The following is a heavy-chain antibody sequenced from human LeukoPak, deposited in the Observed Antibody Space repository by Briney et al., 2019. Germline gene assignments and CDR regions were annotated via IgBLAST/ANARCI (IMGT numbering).Heavy chain of an antibody. J-gene: IGHJ4*02. V-gene: IGHV4-59*01. CDR2: IYYSGST. CDR3: ARGLAYSSSWTHGYFDY. Sequence: PSETLSLTCTVSGGYISSYYWSWIRQPPGKGLEWVWYIYYSGSTNYNPSLKSRVTISVDTSKNQFSLKLSSVPAADTAVYYCARGLAYSSSWTHGYFDYWGQGTLVTVSS. CDR1: GGYISSYY. D-gene: IGHD6-13*01.